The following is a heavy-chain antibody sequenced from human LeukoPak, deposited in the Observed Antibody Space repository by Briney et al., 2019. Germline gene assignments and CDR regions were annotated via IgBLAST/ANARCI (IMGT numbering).Heavy chain of an antibody. CDR3: ARGASDLTYDYGVR. CDR1: GGSISSSY. CDR2: IHYSGDT. J-gene: IGHJ4*02. Sequence: SETLSLTCTVSGGSISSSYWSWIRQTPGKGLEWIGYIHYSGDTHYNPSLNSRVTISVDTSKNQFTLRLTSVTAADTAVYYCARGASDLTYDYGVRWGRGILVTVSS. D-gene: IGHD4-17*01. V-gene: IGHV4-59*01.